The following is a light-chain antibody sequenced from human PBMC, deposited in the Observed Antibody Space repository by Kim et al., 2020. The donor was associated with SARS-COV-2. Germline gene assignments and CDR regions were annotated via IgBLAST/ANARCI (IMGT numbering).Light chain of an antibody. CDR1: QIISSW. V-gene: IGKV1-5*03. Sequence: DIQMTQSPSTVSASVGDRVTITCRASQIISSWLAWYQQKPGKAPKLLIYKASTLESGVPSRFSGSGSGTEFTLAISSLQPDDFATYYCQQYSSSSRTFGQGTKVDIK. CDR3: QQYSSSSRT. J-gene: IGKJ1*01. CDR2: KAS.